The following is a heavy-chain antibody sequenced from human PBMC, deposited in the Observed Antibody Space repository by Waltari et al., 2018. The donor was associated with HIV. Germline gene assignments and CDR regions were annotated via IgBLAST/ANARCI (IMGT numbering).Heavy chain of an antibody. CDR3: VRVAGSIDY. J-gene: IGHJ4*02. CDR2: INLNSGNR. Sequence: QVSLVQSGAEVKKPGASVKVSCKASGYTFTRYDINWVRQATGQGLEWMGWINLNSGNRCYAQKFQGRVTLTKDSTITTAFMELSDLRSDDTAIYYCVRVAGSIDYWGQGTLVTVSS. V-gene: IGHV1-8*01. CDR1: GYTFTRYD.